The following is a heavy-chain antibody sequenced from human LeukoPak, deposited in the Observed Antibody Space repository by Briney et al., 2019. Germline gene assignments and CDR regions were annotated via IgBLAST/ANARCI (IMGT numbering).Heavy chain of an antibody. CDR3: ARDRVYGDYDY. Sequence: ASVKVSCEASGYTFTGYNMHWVRQAPGQGLEWMGWINPNSGGTNYAQKFQGRVTMTRDTSISTAYMELSRLRSDDTAVYYCARDRVYGDYDYWGQGTLVTVSS. D-gene: IGHD4-17*01. CDR1: GYTFTGYN. V-gene: IGHV1-2*02. J-gene: IGHJ4*02. CDR2: INPNSGGT.